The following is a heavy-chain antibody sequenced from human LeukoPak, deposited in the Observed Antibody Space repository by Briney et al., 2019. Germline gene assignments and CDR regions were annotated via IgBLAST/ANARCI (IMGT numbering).Heavy chain of an antibody. D-gene: IGHD6-13*01. CDR1: GYTFTSYG. V-gene: IGHV1-18*01. J-gene: IGHJ5*02. CDR2: FSAYNGNT. Sequence: AAVKVSCKASGYTFTSYGISWVRRAPGQGRAWMGWFSAYNGNTNYAQKLQGRVTMTTDTSTSTAYMELRSLRSDDTAVYYCARDSPGGRGSSWYGRVNWFDPWGQGTLVTVSS. CDR3: ARDSPGGRGSSWYGRVNWFDP.